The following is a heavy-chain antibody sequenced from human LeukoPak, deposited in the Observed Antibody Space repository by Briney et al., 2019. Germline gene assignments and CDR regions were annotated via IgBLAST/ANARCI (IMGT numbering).Heavy chain of an antibody. V-gene: IGHV4-34*01. CDR3: ARGGRWVHCPEDWFDP. D-gene: IGHD1-1*01. Sequence: PSETLSLTCAVYGGSFSGYYWSWIRQPPGKGLEWIGEINHSGSTNYNPSLKSRVTISVDTSKNQFSLKLSSVTAADTAVYYCARGGRWVHCPEDWFDPPGQGTLVAVSS. CDR2: INHSGST. J-gene: IGHJ5*02. CDR1: GGSFSGYY.